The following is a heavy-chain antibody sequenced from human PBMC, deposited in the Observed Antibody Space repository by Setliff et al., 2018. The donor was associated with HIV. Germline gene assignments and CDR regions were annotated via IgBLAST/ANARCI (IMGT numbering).Heavy chain of an antibody. CDR1: GGSITSGNYF. V-gene: IGHV4-61*01. D-gene: IGHD3-22*01. J-gene: IGHJ5*02. CDR3: ARVGYNDDSGYPYNWFDP. Sequence: PSLTCTVSGGSITSGNYFWSWIRQPPGKGLEWLGHAHYSGSNKNNPSLRSRSSMAVDTSKNQVSLKLSSVTAADTAVYYCARVGYNDDSGYPYNWFDPWGQGTLVTVSS. CDR2: AHYSGSN.